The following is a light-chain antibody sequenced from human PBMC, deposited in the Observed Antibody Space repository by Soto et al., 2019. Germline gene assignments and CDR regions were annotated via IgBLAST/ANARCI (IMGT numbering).Light chain of an antibody. J-gene: IGKJ5*01. CDR2: GAS. V-gene: IGKV3-20*01. CDR1: QTVSSNY. CDR3: QQYTGPPTT. Sequence: ESILTQSPDTLSFSPGERATLSCRASQTVSSNYLAWCQQRPGQAPRLLIYGASTRAAGIPDRFSGSGSGTDFTLTITRLEPEDSAVYFCQQYTGPPTTFGQGTRLENK.